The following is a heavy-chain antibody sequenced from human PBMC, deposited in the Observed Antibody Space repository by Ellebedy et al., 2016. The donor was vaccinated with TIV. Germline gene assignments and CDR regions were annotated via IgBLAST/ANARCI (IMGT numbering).Heavy chain of an antibody. CDR3: ARVLADYRNYYVGLDY. CDR1: GFTFSNYW. CDR2: MNTDGSDT. V-gene: IGHV3-74*01. Sequence: PGGSLRLSCAVSGFTFSNYWMHWVRQAPGKGLVWVSCMNTDGSDTRYADSVKGRFTISRDNAKNTLYLQMNNLRAEDTAVYYCARVLADYRNYYVGLDYWGQGTLVTVSS. D-gene: IGHD4-11*01. J-gene: IGHJ4*02.